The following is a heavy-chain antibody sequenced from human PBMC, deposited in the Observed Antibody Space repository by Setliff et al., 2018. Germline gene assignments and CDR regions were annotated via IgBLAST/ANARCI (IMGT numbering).Heavy chain of an antibody. CDR2: RYYSGST. V-gene: IGHV4-39*01. Sequence: SETLSLTCTVSGGSISSSSYYWGWIRQPPGKGLEWIGSRYYSGSTYYNPSLKSRVTISVDTSKNQFSLKLSSVTAADTAVYYCARRGMSSSCFQGYFDYWGQGTLVTVS. D-gene: IGHD6-13*01. J-gene: IGHJ4*02. CDR1: GGSISSSSYY. CDR3: ARRGMSSSCFQGYFDY.